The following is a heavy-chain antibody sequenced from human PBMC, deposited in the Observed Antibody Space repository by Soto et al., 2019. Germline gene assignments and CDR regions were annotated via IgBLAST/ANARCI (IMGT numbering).Heavy chain of an antibody. D-gene: IGHD6-6*01. J-gene: IGHJ5*02. V-gene: IGHV3-21*01. CDR2: ISSSSSYI. Sequence: PGGSLRLSCAAPGFTFSSYSMNWVRQAPGKGLEWVSSISSSSSYIYYADSVKGRFTISRDNAKNSLYLQMNSLRAEDTAVYYCARDRSCPSIEARPGGWSKPNWFDPWGQGTPVTVSS. CDR3: ARDRSCPSIEARPGGWSKPNWFDP. CDR1: GFTFSSYS.